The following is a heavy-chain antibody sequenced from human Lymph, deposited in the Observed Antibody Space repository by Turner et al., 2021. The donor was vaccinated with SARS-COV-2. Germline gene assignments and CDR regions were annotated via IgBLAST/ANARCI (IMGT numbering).Heavy chain of an antibody. CDR2: ISYDGSNK. J-gene: IGHJ6*02. Sequence: QLVEAGGCVVQPGRALRLSSAASGFTFSTYGMHWVRQAPGKGLEWVAVISYDGSNKYDAAAVKGRFTITSDNSKNTLHLQMSSLGAEDTVVYYCAKEGEWEFYGGGLDVWGQGTTVTVSS. CDR3: AKEGEWEFYGGGLDV. D-gene: IGHD1-26*01. CDR1: GFTFSTYG. V-gene: IGHV3-30*18.